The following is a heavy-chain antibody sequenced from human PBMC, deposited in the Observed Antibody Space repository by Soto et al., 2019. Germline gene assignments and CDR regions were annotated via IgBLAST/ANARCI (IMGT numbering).Heavy chain of an antibody. CDR3: VKKYYYDSFGFYSRDTFDI. D-gene: IGHD3-22*01. CDR2: ISGSGGTR. Sequence: QLSDSGGGLVQPGGSLRLSCAASGFTFNSYAMTWVRQAPGRGLEGVAAISGSGGTRKYAESVVGRFSNPRENAKSTLFLQMNSLRAEDTAVYYCVKKYYYDSFGFYSRDTFDIWGQGTTVAVSS. J-gene: IGHJ3*02. V-gene: IGHV3-23*01. CDR1: GFTFNSYA.